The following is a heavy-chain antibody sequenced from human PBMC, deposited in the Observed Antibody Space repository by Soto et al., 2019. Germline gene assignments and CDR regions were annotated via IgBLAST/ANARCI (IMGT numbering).Heavy chain of an antibody. Sequence: ESGGGVVQPGRSLRLSCAASGFTFSSYAMHWVRQAPGKGLEWVAVISYDGSNKYYADSVKGRFTISRDNSKNTLYLQMNSLRAEDTAVYYCARGMYSSSWYGDIWGQGTMVTVSS. CDR3: ARGMYSSSWYGDI. J-gene: IGHJ3*02. CDR1: GFTFSSYA. V-gene: IGHV3-30-3*01. D-gene: IGHD6-13*01. CDR2: ISYDGSNK.